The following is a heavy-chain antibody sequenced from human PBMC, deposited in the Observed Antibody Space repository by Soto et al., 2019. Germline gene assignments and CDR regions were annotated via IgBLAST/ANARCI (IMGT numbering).Heavy chain of an antibody. CDR3: ARELELFRDYWFDP. Sequence: SAKVSCKASGGTFSSYAISWVRQEPGQGLEWMGGIIPIFGTANDAQKFQGRVTITADESTSPAYMELSSLRSEDTAVYYCARELELFRDYWFDPWGQGTLVTVSS. J-gene: IGHJ5*02. D-gene: IGHD1-7*01. CDR2: IIPIFGTA. V-gene: IGHV1-69*13. CDR1: GGTFSSYA.